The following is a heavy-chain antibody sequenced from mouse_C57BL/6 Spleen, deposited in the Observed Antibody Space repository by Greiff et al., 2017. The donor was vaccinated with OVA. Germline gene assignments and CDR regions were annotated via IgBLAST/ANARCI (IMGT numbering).Heavy chain of an antibody. J-gene: IGHJ2*01. Sequence: QVQLKESGAELARPGASVKLSCKASGYTFTSYGISWVKQRTGQGLEWIGEIYPRSGNTYYNEKFKGKATLTADKSSSTAYMELRSLTSEDSAVYFGARHGYYGSSSYCDYWGQGTTLTVSS. CDR2: IYPRSGNT. D-gene: IGHD1-1*01. V-gene: IGHV1-81*01. CDR1: GYTFTSYG. CDR3: ARHGYYGSSSYCDY.